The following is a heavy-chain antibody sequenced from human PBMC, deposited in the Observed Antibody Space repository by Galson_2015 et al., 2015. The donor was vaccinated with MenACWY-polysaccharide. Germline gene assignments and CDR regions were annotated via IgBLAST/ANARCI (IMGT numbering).Heavy chain of an antibody. CDR1: GYTFISFG. CDR3: ARGPPGYAGSWHPLQY. CDR2: INTYNGDT. J-gene: IGHJ4*02. Sequence: SVKVSCKASGYTFISFGITWVRQAPGQGLEWLGWINTYNGDTNSADKIQGRATMTTDTSTNTAYMELRNLRSDDTAVYYCARGPPGYAGSWHPLQYWGQGTLVTVSA. D-gene: IGHD2-15*01. V-gene: IGHV1-18*01.